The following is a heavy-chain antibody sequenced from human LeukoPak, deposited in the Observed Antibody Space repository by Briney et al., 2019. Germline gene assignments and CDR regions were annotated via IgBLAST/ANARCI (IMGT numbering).Heavy chain of an antibody. J-gene: IGHJ1*01. CDR2: IKNDGKIT. CDR1: GFTFSSYW. Sequence: QTGGSLRLSCAASGFTFSSYWMHWVRHAPGKGLVWVSRIKNDGKITTYADSVKGRFTTSRDNAKNTFYLQMNSLRVEDTAVYYCLLIILGGSSQHWGQGTLVTVSS. V-gene: IGHV3-74*01. D-gene: IGHD3-3*01. CDR3: LLIILGGSSQH.